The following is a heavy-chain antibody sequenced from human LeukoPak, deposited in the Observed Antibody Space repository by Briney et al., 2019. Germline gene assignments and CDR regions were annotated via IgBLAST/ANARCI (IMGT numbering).Heavy chain of an antibody. J-gene: IGHJ4*02. CDR2: INSDGINT. D-gene: IGHD1-1*01. Sequence: GGSLRLSCAASGFTFSNYWMHWVRQAPGKGLVWVSRINSDGINTSYADSVKGRFTISRDNAKNTLNLQMNSLRAEDTALYYCATRSLWGQGALVTVSS. CDR3: ATRSL. V-gene: IGHV3-74*01. CDR1: GFTFSNYW.